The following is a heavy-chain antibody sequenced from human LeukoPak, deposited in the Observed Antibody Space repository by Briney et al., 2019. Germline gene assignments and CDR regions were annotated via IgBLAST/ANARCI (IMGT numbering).Heavy chain of an antibody. V-gene: IGHV3-74*01. CDR3: ERVRYSSGWRNSMAAFDL. Sequence: GGSLRLSCASCVFTFSSYWMHWVRQAPGRGLVGVSRINSDGRSTSYAHYVKGRYTISRDNDKNKLYLQMNSQRAEDTDVYYCERVRYSSGWRNSMAAFDLWGQGTMVTVSS. CDR2: INSDGRST. J-gene: IGHJ3*01. CDR1: VFTFSSYW. D-gene: IGHD6-19*01.